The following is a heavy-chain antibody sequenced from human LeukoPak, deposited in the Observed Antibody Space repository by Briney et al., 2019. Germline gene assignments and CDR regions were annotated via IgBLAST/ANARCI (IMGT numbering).Heavy chain of an antibody. CDR2: ISSSTSTI. V-gene: IGHV3-48*01. CDR3: ARDYLYAFDI. J-gene: IGHJ3*02. Sequence: GGSLRLSCAACGFTFSSYEMNWVRQAPGKGLEWVSYISSSTSTIYYADSVKGRFTISRDNAKNSLYLQMNSLRAEDTAVYYCARDYLYAFDIWGQGTMVTVSP. CDR1: GFTFSSYE.